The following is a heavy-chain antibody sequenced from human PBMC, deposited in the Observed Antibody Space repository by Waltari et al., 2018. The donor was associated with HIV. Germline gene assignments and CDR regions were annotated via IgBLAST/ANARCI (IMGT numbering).Heavy chain of an antibody. V-gene: IGHV1-24*01. J-gene: IGHJ3*02. CDR1: GYTPTPLS. CDR3: AGPEPVGALEI. Sequence: QVHLVQSGAEMMKPGASVKVSCKVSGYTPTPLSIHRVRQTPGKGLECMGFFDGEDGGTGYLQKLHGRVTMTRDSSTDTFYMQLSILISGDTAFYFCAGPEPVGALEIWGQGTMVIVSS. CDR2: FDGEDGGT.